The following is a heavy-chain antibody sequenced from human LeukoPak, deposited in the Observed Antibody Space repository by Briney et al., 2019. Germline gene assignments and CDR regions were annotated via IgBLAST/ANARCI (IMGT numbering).Heavy chain of an antibody. CDR3: ARGEITVLPFDI. CDR2: IYHRGSS. J-gene: IGHJ3*02. D-gene: IGHD3-10*01. V-gene: IGHV4-4*02. CDR1: GGSISSSNW. Sequence: SGTLSLTCDFSGGSISSSNWWSWVRQPPGKGLEWMGEIYHRGSSNHNASLKGRVTISVDKSKNQFSLNLTSVTAADTAVYYCARGEITVLPFDIWGQGTMVTVSS.